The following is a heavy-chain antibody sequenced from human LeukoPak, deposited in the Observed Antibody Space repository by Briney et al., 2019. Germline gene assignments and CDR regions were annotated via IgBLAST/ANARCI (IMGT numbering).Heavy chain of an antibody. J-gene: IGHJ4*02. Sequence: ASVKVSCKASGGTFSSYAISWVRQAPGQGLEWMGGIIPIFGTANYAQKFQGRVTITTDESTSTAYMELSSLRSEDTAVYYCARSLRWELQYYFDYWGQGTLATVSS. CDR3: ARSLRWELQYYFDY. CDR1: GGTFSSYA. D-gene: IGHD1-26*01. V-gene: IGHV1-69*05. CDR2: IIPIFGTA.